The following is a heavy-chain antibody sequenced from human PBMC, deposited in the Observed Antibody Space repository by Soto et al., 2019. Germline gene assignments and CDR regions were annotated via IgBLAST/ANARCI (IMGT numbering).Heavy chain of an antibody. CDR2: IIPIFGTA. J-gene: IGHJ6*02. CDR3: ARGGSGPWWGRRTHGSTSHYYYYGMDV. Sequence: ASVKVSCKASGGTFSSYAISWVRQAPGQGLEWMGGIIPIFGTANYAQKFQGRVTITADESTSTACMELSSLRSEDTAVYYCARGGSGPWWGRRTHGSTSHYYYYGMDVWGQGTTVTVSS. CDR1: GGTFSSYA. D-gene: IGHD3-16*01. V-gene: IGHV1-69*13.